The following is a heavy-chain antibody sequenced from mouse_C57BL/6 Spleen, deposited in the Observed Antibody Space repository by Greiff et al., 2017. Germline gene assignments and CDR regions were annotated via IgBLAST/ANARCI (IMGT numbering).Heavy chain of an antibody. J-gene: IGHJ3*01. Sequence: QVQLQQPGAELVKPGASVKMSCKASGYTFTSYWITWVKQRPGQGLEWIGDIYPGSGSTNYNEKFKSKATLTVDTSSSTAYMQLSSLTSEDSAVYYCARWGRVEAWFADWGQGTLVTGSA. V-gene: IGHV1-55*01. CDR2: IYPGSGST. CDR3: ARWGRVEAWFAD. CDR1: GYTFTSYW.